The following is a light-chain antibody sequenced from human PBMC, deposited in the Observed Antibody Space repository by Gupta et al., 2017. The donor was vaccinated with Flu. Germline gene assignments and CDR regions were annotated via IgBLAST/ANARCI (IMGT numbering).Light chain of an antibody. Sequence: PGTLSLSPGERATLSCRASQSVTRHYLSWYQQRPGQSPRLLIYGASSRAAGIPDRFSGSVSGTDFTLVISRLEPEDFAVYYCQLHGNSYVFGRWTKLEI. CDR2: GAS. CDR1: QSVTRHY. J-gene: IGKJ2*01. V-gene: IGKV3-20*01. CDR3: QLHGNSYV.